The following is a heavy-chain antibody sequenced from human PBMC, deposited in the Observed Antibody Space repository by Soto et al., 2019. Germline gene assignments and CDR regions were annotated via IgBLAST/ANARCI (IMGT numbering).Heavy chain of an antibody. J-gene: IGHJ5*02. D-gene: IGHD3-16*01. CDR3: AHIPNYYQYDWFDP. CDR2: IYWDDDK. V-gene: IGHV2-5*02. Sequence: QITLKESGPTLVKPTQTLTLTCTFSGFSLTTRGVGVGWIRQPPGKALECLALIYWDDDKRYSPSLQSRLSITTDPSKTQVVLPMTNVDPVDTATYYCAHIPNYYQYDWFDPWGQGTLVSVSS. CDR1: GFSLTTRGVG.